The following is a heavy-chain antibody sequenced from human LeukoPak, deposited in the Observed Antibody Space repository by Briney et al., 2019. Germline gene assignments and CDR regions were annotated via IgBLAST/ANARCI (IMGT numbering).Heavy chain of an antibody. CDR2: ISSSSTI. D-gene: IGHD3-10*01. J-gene: IGHJ3*02. V-gene: IGHV3-48*02. CDR1: GFXFSSFR. Sequence: GGSLRLSCAASGFXFSSFRINWVRQAPGKGLEWISDISSSSTIYYADSVKGRFTISRDNAKNSLYLQMNSLRDEDTAVYYCARGREYGSGTIRAFDIWGQGTMVTVSS. CDR3: ARGREYGSGTIRAFDI.